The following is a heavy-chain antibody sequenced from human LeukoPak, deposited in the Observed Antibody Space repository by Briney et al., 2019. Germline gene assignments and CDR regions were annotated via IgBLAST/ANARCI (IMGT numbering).Heavy chain of an antibody. CDR2: IFPSGGEI. V-gene: IGHV3-23*01. CDR3: ARYPRDYYYDSSGYYQYYFDY. J-gene: IGHJ4*02. D-gene: IGHD3-22*01. CDR1: GFTFSTFA. Sequence: GGSLRLSCAASGFTFSTFAMIWVRQPPGKGLEWVSSIFPSGGEIHYADSVRGRFTISRDNSKSTLSLQMNSLRAEDTAVYYCARYPRDYYYDSSGYYQYYFDYWGQGTLVTVSS.